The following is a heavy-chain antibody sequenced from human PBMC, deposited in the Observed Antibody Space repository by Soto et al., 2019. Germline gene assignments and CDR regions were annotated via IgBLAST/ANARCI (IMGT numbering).Heavy chain of an antibody. Sequence: EVQLVESGGGLVKPGGSLRLSCAASGFTFSNAWMNWVRQAPGKGLEWVGSIKSKTDGGTTDYAAPVKGRFTISRDDSKNTLYLQMNSLKTEDTAVYYCTTDFDTRVITFGGVIGPWGQGTLVTVSS. CDR2: IKSKTDGGTT. CDR3: TTDFDTRVITFGGVIGP. D-gene: IGHD3-16*02. J-gene: IGHJ5*02. V-gene: IGHV3-15*07. CDR1: GFTFSNAW.